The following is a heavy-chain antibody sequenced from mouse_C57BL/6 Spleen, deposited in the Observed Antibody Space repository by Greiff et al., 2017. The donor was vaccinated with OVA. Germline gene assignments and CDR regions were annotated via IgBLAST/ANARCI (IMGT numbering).Heavy chain of an antibody. J-gene: IGHJ2*01. D-gene: IGHD1-1*01. CDR2: INPNNGGT. CDR1: GYTFTDYN. Sequence: VQLQQSGPELVKPGASVKIPCKASGYTFTDYNMDWVKQSHGKSLEWIGDINPNNGGTIYNQKFKGKATLTVDKSSSTAYMELRSLTSEDTAVDYCARKGYGSGYDYFDYWGKGTTRTVSS. CDR3: ARKGYGSGYDYFDY. V-gene: IGHV1-18*01.